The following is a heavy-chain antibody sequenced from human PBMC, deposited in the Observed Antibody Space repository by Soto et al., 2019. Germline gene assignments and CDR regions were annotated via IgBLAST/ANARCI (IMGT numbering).Heavy chain of an antibody. J-gene: IGHJ4*02. CDR2: IKQDGSEK. D-gene: IGHD3-10*01. V-gene: IGHV3-7*01. CDR1: GFTFSSYW. Sequence: EVQLVESGGGLVQPGGSLRLSCAASGFTFSSYWMSWVRQAPGKGLEWVANIKQDGSEKYNVDFVKGRFTISRDNAKNSLSLQMNSLRVEDTAVYYCARAYGSGCLSGYWGQGTLVTVSS. CDR3: ARAYGSGCLSGY.